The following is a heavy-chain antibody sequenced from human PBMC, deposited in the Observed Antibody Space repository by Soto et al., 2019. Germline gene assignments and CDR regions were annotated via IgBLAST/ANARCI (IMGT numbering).Heavy chain of an antibody. CDR3: ASSDGAAYDFWSGPRLNYYYYGMDV. CDR2: ISGSGGST. V-gene: IGHV3-23*01. D-gene: IGHD3-3*01. J-gene: IGHJ6*02. Sequence: GGSLRLSCAASGFTFSSYAMSWVRQAPGKGLEWVSAISGSGGSTYYADSVKGRFTISRDNSKNTLYLQMNSLRAEDTAVYYCASSDGAAYDFWSGPRLNYYYYGMDVWGQGTTVTVSS. CDR1: GFTFSSYA.